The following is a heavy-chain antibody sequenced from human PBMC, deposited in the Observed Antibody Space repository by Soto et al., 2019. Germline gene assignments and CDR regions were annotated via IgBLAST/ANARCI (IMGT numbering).Heavy chain of an antibody. CDR1: GGTFRCWA. D-gene: IGHD3-22*01. J-gene: IGHJ4*02. V-gene: IGHV1-69*06. Sequence: SARVDYCTSGGTFRCWAINWVRQAHGQGLEWLRGIIPIFGTANYAQKFQGRVTITADKSTSTAYMELSSLRSEDTAVYYCARVPLGLDYYDNSGYDTSGRDQWCQGTLVTFSS. CDR3: ARVPLGLDYYDNSGYDTSGRDQ. CDR2: IIPIFGTA.